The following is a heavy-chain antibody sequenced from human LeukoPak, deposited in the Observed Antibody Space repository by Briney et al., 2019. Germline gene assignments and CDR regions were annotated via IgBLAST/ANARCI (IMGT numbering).Heavy chain of an antibody. CDR3: AKDDGGSYLIDY. V-gene: IGHV3-23*01. J-gene: IGHJ4*02. D-gene: IGHD1-26*01. Sequence: PGGSLRLSCAASGFTFSSYAMSWVRQAPGKGLEWVSAISGSGGSTYCADSVKGRFTISRDNSKNTLYLQMNSLRAEDTAVYYCAKDDGGSYLIDYWGQGTLVTVSS. CDR1: GFTFSSYA. CDR2: ISGSGGST.